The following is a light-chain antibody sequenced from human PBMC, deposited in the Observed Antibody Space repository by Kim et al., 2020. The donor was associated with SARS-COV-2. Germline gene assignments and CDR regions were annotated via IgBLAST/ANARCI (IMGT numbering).Light chain of an antibody. CDR2: GKN. J-gene: IGLJ2*01. V-gene: IGLV3-19*01. CDR3: NSRDSSGNRVL. CDR1: SLRSYY. Sequence: AWGQTVRITCQGDSLRSYYGSWFQQKPGQAPVLVIYGKNNRPSGIPDRFSGSSSGNTASLTITGAQAEDEADYYCNSRDSSGNRVLFGGGTQLTVL.